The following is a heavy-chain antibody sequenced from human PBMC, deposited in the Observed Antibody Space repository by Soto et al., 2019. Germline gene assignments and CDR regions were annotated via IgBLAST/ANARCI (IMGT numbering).Heavy chain of an antibody. CDR2: IIPIFGTA. CDR1: GVTFSSYA. Sequence: SVKVSCKASGVTFSSYAISWVRQAPGQGLEWMGGIIPIFGTANYAQKFQGRVTITADESTSTAYMELSSLRSEDKAVYYCARRLVYSSSPVDVWGQGTTVTVSS. J-gene: IGHJ6*02. V-gene: IGHV1-69*13. CDR3: ARRLVYSSSPVDV. D-gene: IGHD6-6*01.